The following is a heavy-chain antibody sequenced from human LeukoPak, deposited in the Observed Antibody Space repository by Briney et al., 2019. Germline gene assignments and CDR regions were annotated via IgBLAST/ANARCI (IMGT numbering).Heavy chain of an antibody. D-gene: IGHD3-3*01. V-gene: IGHV4-4*07. Sequence: AEPLSLTCTVSGGSISRYYWSWIRQPAGKGLEWIGRIYTSGSTNYNPSLKSRVTMSVDTSKNQFSLKLSSVTAADTAVYYCARDITIFGVAPQNWFDPWGQGTLVTVSS. CDR2: IYTSGST. CDR3: ARDITIFGVAPQNWFDP. J-gene: IGHJ5*02. CDR1: GGSISRYY.